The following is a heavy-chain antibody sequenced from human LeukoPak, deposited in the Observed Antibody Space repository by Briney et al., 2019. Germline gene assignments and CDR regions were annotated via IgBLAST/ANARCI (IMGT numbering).Heavy chain of an antibody. V-gene: IGHV3-53*04. D-gene: IGHD6-19*01. CDR1: GFTVSSNY. CDR3: ARDDIAVAGKDY. CDR2: IYTAGNT. J-gene: IGHJ4*02. Sequence: GGSLGLSCAASGFTVSSNYMSWVRPAPGKGLEWVSVIYTAGNTYYADSVKGRFTISRHNSKNTLFLQMNSLRPEDTAVYYCARDDIAVAGKDYWGPGTLVTGSS.